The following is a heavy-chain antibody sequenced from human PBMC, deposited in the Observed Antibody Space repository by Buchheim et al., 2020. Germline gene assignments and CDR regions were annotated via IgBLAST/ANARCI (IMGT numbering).Heavy chain of an antibody. CDR2: IYFIGST. J-gene: IGHJ4*02. D-gene: IGHD5-24*01. V-gene: IGHV4-59*01. CDR1: GGSISSYY. CDR3: ARFRVERATIDY. Sequence: QVQLQESGPGLVKPSETLSLTCTVSGGSISSYYWSWIRQPPGKGLDWFGSIYFIGSTNYNPSLNSRVTISVDTSQRQFSLKLSAVTAADTAAYYCARFRVERATIDYWGQGTL.